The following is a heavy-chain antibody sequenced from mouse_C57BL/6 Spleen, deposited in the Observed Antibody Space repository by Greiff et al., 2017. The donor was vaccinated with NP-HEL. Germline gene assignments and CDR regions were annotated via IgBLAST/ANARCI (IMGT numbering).Heavy chain of an antibody. CDR2: ISYDGSN. CDR3: AREDDGYYADYYAMDY. V-gene: IGHV3-6*01. Sequence: EVKLQESGPGLVKPSQSLSLTCSVTGYSITSGYYWNWIRQFPGNKLEWMGYISYDGSNNYNPSLKNRISITRDTSKNQFFLKLNSVTTEDTATYYCAREDDGYYADYYAMDYWGQGTSVTVSS. CDR1: GYSITSGYY. J-gene: IGHJ4*01. D-gene: IGHD2-3*01.